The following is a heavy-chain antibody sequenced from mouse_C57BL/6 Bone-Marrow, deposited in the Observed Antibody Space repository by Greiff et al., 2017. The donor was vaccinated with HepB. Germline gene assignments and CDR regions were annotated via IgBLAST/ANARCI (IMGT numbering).Heavy chain of an antibody. Sequence: EVQVVESGGDLVKPGGSLKLSCAASGFTFSSYGMSWVRPTPDKRLEWVATISSGGSYTYYPDSVKGRFTISRDNAKNTLYLQMSSLKSEDTAMYYCARHPGNFYYFDYWGQGTTLTVSS. J-gene: IGHJ2*01. CDR2: ISSGGSYT. CDR1: GFTFSSYG. V-gene: IGHV5-6*01. CDR3: ARHPGNFYYFDY.